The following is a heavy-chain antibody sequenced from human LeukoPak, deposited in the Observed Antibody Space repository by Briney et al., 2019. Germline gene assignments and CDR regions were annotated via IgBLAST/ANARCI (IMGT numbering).Heavy chain of an antibody. CDR3: AKNLESYGDSATDY. V-gene: IGHV3-23*01. CDR2: ISASGGGT. J-gene: IGHJ4*02. CDR1: GFTFSSYA. D-gene: IGHD4-17*01. Sequence: PGGSLRLSCAASGFTFSSYAMSWVRQAPGKGLEWVSSISASGGGTYYAYSMKGRFTISRDSSKSTLYLQMNSLRAEDTAIYYCAKNLESYGDSATDYWGQGTLVTVSS.